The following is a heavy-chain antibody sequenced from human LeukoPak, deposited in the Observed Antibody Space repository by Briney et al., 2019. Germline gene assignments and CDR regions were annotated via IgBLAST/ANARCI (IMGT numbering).Heavy chain of an antibody. Sequence: TSETLSLTCAVYGGSFSGYYWSWIRQPPGKGLEWIGSIHYSGSTYYNPSLKSRVTISVDTSKNQFSLKLISVTAADTAVYYCARHGHYCGGDCYLDYWGQGTLVTVSS. D-gene: IGHD2-21*02. CDR2: IHYSGST. V-gene: IGHV4-34*01. CDR1: GGSFSGYY. CDR3: ARHGHYCGGDCYLDY. J-gene: IGHJ4*02.